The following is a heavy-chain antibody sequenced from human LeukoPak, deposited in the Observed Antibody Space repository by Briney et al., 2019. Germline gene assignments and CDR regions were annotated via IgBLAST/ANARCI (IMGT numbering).Heavy chain of an antibody. Sequence: PSETLCLTCAVYGVSFSGYYWSWIRQPPGKGLEWIGEINHSGSTNYNPSPKSRVTISVDTSMNQFSLKLSSVTAADTAVYSCASWEGTSYGLDYWGQGTLVTVSS. V-gene: IGHV4-34*01. CDR2: INHSGST. J-gene: IGHJ4*02. D-gene: IGHD1-1*01. CDR3: ASWEGTSYGLDY. CDR1: GVSFSGYY.